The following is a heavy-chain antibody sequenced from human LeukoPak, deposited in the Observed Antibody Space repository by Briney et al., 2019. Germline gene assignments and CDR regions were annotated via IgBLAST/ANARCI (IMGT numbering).Heavy chain of an antibody. Sequence: ASVKVSCKASGYTFSTYGMSWVRQAPGQGLEWMGWISDYNGHTNYAQKLQGRVTMTTDTSTSTAYMDLRSLRSDDTAVYYCARDRPDTCDYSFKYWGQGTLVTVSS. V-gene: IGHV1-18*01. D-gene: IGHD4-11*01. CDR2: ISDYNGHT. J-gene: IGHJ4*02. CDR3: ARDRPDTCDYSFKY. CDR1: GYTFSTYG.